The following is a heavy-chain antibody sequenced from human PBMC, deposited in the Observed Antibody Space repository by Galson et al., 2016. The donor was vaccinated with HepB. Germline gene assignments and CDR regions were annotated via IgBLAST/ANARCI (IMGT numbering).Heavy chain of an antibody. CDR1: GGSISSTIYY. J-gene: IGHJ4*02. Sequence: SETLSLTCTVSGGSISSTIYYWGWIRQPPGKGLEWIGGTSYSGSTYYNPSLKSRVTISVDTSKNHFSLKLSSVTAADTAVYYCARPKTAGGGYYDFDYWGQGTLVTVSS. CDR2: TSYSGST. D-gene: IGHD3-22*01. CDR3: ARPKTAGGGYYDFDY. V-gene: IGHV4-39*01.